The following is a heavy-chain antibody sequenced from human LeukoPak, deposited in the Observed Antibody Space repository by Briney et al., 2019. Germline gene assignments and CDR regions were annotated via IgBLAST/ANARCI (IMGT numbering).Heavy chain of an antibody. CDR2: MYVGGRT. CDR1: GITVSNNY. J-gene: IGHJ2*01. Sequence: GGSLRLSCAASGITVSNNYMSWVRQAPGKGLDWVSVMYVGGRTFYADSVQGRFTISRDNSKNTLYLQMNSLRVENTAVYYCAREGHLGKYFDLWGRGTQVTVSS. V-gene: IGHV3-53*01. CDR3: AREGHLGKYFDL. D-gene: IGHD3-16*01.